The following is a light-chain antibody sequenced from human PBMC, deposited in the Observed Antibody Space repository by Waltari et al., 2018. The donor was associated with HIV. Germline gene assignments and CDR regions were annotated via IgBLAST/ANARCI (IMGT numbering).Light chain of an antibody. CDR3: ATWDDSLSGLWV. V-gene: IGLV1-47*01. J-gene: IGLJ3*02. CDR2: RNN. CDR1: SSNIGSNY. Sequence: QSVLTQPPSASGTPGQRVTISCSGSSSNIGSNYVYWYQQLPGTAPKLLIYRNNPRPSGVPDRCSGSKSGTSASLAISGLRSEDEADYYWATWDDSLSGLWVFGGGTKLTVL.